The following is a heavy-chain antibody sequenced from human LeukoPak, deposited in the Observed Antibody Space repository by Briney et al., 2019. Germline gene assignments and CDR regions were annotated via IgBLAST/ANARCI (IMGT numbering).Heavy chain of an antibody. CDR2: IYHVGST. V-gene: IGHV4-4*02. CDR3: ATKTNSGWYPFDY. Sequence: SGTLSLTCAVSGGSISSNNWWSWVRQPPGKGLEWIGEIYHVGSTNYNPSLKSRVTISVDKSKNQFSLKLSSVTAADTAVYYCATKTNSGWYPFDYWGQGTLVTASS. J-gene: IGHJ4*02. D-gene: IGHD6-19*01. CDR1: GGSISSNNW.